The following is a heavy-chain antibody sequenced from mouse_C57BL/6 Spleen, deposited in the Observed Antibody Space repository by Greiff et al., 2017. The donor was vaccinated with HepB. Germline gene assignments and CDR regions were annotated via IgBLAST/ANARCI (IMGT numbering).Heavy chain of an antibody. CDR3: ARGGSNRGRSYAMDY. D-gene: IGHD1-1*01. CDR1: GYTFTDYN. J-gene: IGHJ4*01. Sequence: EVQLQQSGPELVKPGASVKIPCKASGYTFTDYNMDWVKQSHGKSLEWIGDINPNNGGTIYNQKFKGKATLTVDKSSSTAYMELRSLTSEDTAVYYCARGGSNRGRSYAMDYWGQGTSVTVSS. CDR2: INPNNGGT. V-gene: IGHV1-18*01.